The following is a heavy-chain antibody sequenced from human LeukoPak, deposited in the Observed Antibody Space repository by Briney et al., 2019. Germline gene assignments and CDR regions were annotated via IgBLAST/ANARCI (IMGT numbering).Heavy chain of an antibody. D-gene: IGHD5-18*01. CDR2: ISYDGSNK. CDR1: GFTFSSYG. CDR3: AKAPRGYSYGAY. V-gene: IGHV3-30*18. J-gene: IGHJ4*02. Sequence: GGSLRLSCAASGFTFSSYGMHWVRQAPGKGLEWVAVISYDGSNKYYADSVKGRFTISRDNSKNTLYLQMNSPRAEDTAVYYCAKAPRGYSYGAYWGQGTLVTVSS.